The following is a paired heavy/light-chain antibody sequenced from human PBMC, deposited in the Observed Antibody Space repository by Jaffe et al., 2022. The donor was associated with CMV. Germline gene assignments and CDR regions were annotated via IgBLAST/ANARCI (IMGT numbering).Light chain of an antibody. Sequence: DIQMTQSPSSVSASVGDRVTITCRASQGISSWLAWYQQKPGKAPKLLIYAASSLQSGVPSRFSGSGSGTDFTLTISSLQPEDFATYYCQQANSFPLTFGQGTRLEIK. CDR2: AAS. CDR1: QGISSW. CDR3: QQANSFPLT. J-gene: IGKJ5*01. V-gene: IGKV1-12*01.
Heavy chain of an antibody. D-gene: IGHD3-22*01. V-gene: IGHV1-8*01. CDR1: GYTFTSYD. CDR2: MNPNSGNT. CDR3: ARGRRPPGLLVVIRNYYYYGMDV. Sequence: QVQLVQSGAEVKKPGASVKVSCKASGYTFTSYDINWVRQATGQGLEWMGWMNPNSGNTGYAQKFQGRVTMTRNTSISTAYMELSSLRSEDTAVYYCARGRRPPGLLVVIRNYYYYGMDVWGQGTTVTVSS. J-gene: IGHJ6*02.